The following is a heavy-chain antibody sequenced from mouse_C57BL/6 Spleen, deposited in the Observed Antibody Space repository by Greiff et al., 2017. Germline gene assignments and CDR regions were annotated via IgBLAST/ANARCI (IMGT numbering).Heavy chain of an antibody. CDR1: GYSITSGYY. D-gene: IGHD2-5*01. Sequence: EVQLQQSGPGLVKPSQSLSLTCSVTGYSITSGYYWNWIRQFPGNKLEWMGYISYDGSNNYNPSLKNRISITRDTSKNQFFLKLNSVTTEDTATYYCAKPYSNYEVWFAYWGQGTLVTVSA. V-gene: IGHV3-6*01. J-gene: IGHJ3*01. CDR3: AKPYSNYEVWFAY. CDR2: ISYDGSN.